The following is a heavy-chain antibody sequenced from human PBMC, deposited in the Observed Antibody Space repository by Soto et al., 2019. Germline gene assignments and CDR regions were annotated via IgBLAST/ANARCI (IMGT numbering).Heavy chain of an antibody. D-gene: IGHD3-22*01. J-gene: IGHJ4*02. Sequence: WGSLRLSCAASGFTFSSYAMHWVRQAPGKGLEWVAVISYDGSNKYYADSVKGRFTISRDNSKNTLYLQMNSLRAEDTAVYYCARPDPTDSSGYYWPAFNYWGQGTLVTVSS. CDR2: ISYDGSNK. CDR1: GFTFSSYA. V-gene: IGHV3-30-3*01. CDR3: ARPDPTDSSGYYWPAFNY.